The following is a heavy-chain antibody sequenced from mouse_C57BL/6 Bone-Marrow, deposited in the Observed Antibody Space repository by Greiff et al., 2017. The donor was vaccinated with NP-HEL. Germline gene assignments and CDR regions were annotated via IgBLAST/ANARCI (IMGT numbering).Heavy chain of an antibody. CDR1: GYTFTDYE. Sequence: QVQLQQSGAELVRPGASVTLSCKASGYTFTDYEMHWVKQTPVHGLEWIGAIDPETGGTAYNQKFKGKAILTADKSSSTAYMELRSLTSEDSAVYFCTRWGLLLWFYCYFDVWGTGTTVTVSS. V-gene: IGHV1-15*01. D-gene: IGHD1-1*02. CDR2: IDPETGGT. CDR3: TRWGLLLWFYCYFDV. J-gene: IGHJ1*03.